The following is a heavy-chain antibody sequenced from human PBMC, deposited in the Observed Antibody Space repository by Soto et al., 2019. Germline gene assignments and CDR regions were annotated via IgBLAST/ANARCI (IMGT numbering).Heavy chain of an antibody. CDR1: GVSISSGPYY. CDR2: IYYSERT. CDR3: ARIYDYGDSSYFDS. J-gene: IGHJ4*02. Sequence: QVQLQASGPGLAKPSQTLSLTCTVSGVSISSGPYYWSWIRQFPGKGLEWIGHIYYSERTKYNPSLQSRVSMSVDTSKIQLSLRLNSVTAADTAIYYCARIYDYGDSSYFDSWGQGTLVAVSS. D-gene: IGHD4-17*01. V-gene: IGHV4-31*03.